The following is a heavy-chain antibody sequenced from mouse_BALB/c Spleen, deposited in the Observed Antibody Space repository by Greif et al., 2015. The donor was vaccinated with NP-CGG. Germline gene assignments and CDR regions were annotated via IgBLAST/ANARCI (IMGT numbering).Heavy chain of an antibody. D-gene: IGHD1-1*01. J-gene: IGHJ1*01. CDR3: ARHPTDWYFDV. CDR1: GFTFSSYA. Sequence: EVKLVESGGGLVKPGGSLKLSCAASGFTFSSYATSWVRQTPEKRLEWVATISSGGSYTYYPDSVKGRFTISRDNAKNTLYLQMSSLRSEDTAMYYCARHPTDWYFDVWGAGTTVTVSS. V-gene: IGHV5-9-3*01. CDR2: ISSGGSYT.